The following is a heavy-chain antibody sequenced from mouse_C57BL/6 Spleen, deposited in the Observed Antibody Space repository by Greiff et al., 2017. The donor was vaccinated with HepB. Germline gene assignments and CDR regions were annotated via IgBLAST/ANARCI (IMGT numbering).Heavy chain of an antibody. J-gene: IGHJ3*01. Sequence: QVQLQQSGAELVKPGASVKMSCKASGYTFTSYWITWVKQRPGQGLEWIGDIYPGSGSTNYNEKFKSKATLTVDTSSSTAYMQLSSLTSEDSAVYYCARPYYYGSSYLFAYWGQRTLVTVSA. CDR3: ARPYYYGSSYLFAY. D-gene: IGHD1-1*01. CDR1: GYTFTSYW. CDR2: IYPGSGST. V-gene: IGHV1-55*01.